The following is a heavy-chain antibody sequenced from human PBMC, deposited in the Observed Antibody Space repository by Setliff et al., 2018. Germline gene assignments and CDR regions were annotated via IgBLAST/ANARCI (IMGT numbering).Heavy chain of an antibody. Sequence: GGSLRLSCAASGFTFDDYGMSWVRQAPGKGLEWVSVIYSCGSTYYADSVKGRFTISRDNSKNTLYLQMNSLRAEDTAVYFCVHNADFIGTFNTWGQGTMVTVSS. V-gene: IGHV3-23*03. CDR3: VHNADFIGTFNT. CDR1: GFTFDDYG. D-gene: IGHD2-8*01. CDR2: IYSCGST. J-gene: IGHJ3*01.